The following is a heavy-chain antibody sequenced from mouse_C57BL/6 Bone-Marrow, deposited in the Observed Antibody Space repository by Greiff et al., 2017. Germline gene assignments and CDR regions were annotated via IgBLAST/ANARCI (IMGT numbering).Heavy chain of an antibody. D-gene: IGHD2-4*01. J-gene: IGHJ4*01. CDR2: IWSGGST. Sequence: VQLQQSGPGLVQPSQSLSITCSVSGFSITSYGVHWVRQSPGKGLEWLGVIWSGGSTDYNAAFISRLSISKDNSKSQVFFKMNSLQADDTAIYYCARKGPLYYDYDGSYAMDDWGQGTSVTVSS. CDR3: ARKGPLYYDYDGSYAMDD. V-gene: IGHV2-2*01. CDR1: GFSITSYG.